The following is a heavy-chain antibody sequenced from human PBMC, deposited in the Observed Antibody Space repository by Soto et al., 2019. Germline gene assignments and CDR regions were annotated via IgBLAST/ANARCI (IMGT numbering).Heavy chain of an antibody. CDR2: ISYDGGNK. CDR3: ASASGSYYLLNFDY. V-gene: IGHV3-30-3*01. J-gene: IGHJ4*02. Sequence: GGSLRLSCVASGFTFSNYAMHWVRQAPGKGLEWVAVISYDGGNKYYADSVKGRFTISRDNSKNTLYLQMNSLRTEDTAVYYCASASGSYYLLNFDYWGQGTLVTVSS. CDR1: GFTFSNYA. D-gene: IGHD3-10*01.